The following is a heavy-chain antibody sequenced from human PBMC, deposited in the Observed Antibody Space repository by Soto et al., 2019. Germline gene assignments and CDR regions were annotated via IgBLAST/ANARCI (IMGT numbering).Heavy chain of an antibody. CDR3: ARRGEREWFDP. J-gene: IGHJ5*02. Sequence: EVQLVQSGAEVKKPGESLKISCKGSGYSFSNYWIGWVRLMPGKGLEWMGIIYPGDSDTEYSPSFQGHITISADKSISTAYLQWNSLKASDNAIYYCARRGEREWFDPWGQGTLVTVSS. CDR2: IYPGDSDT. D-gene: IGHD3-16*01. V-gene: IGHV5-51*01. CDR1: GYSFSNYW.